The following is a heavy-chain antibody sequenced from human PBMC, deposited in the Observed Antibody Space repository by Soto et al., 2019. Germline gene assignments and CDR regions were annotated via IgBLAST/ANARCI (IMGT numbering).Heavy chain of an antibody. V-gene: IGHV1-46*01. CDR2: INPTSAST. CDR1: GYTFTSYY. Sequence: ASVKVSCKASGYTFTSYYIHWVRQAPGQGLEWMGIINPTSASTSYAQKFQGRVTMTRDTSTSTVYMELSSLRSEDTAVYYCAKDLSHIVVVVAATDWGQGTLVTVSS. J-gene: IGHJ4*02. CDR3: AKDLSHIVVVVAATD. D-gene: IGHD2-15*01.